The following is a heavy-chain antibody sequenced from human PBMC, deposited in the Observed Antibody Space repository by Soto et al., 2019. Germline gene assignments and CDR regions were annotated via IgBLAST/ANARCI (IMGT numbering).Heavy chain of an antibody. CDR3: ARKGCSSTSCPHSGMDV. V-gene: IGHV1-69*06. Sequence: GASVKVSCKVSGGAFSSYAISWVRQAPGQGLEWMGGIIPIFGTANYAQKFQGRVTITADKSTSTAYMELSSLRSEDTAVYYCARKGCSSTSCPHSGMDVWGQGTMGTASS. CDR2: IIPIFGTA. D-gene: IGHD2-2*01. CDR1: GGAFSSYA. J-gene: IGHJ6*02.